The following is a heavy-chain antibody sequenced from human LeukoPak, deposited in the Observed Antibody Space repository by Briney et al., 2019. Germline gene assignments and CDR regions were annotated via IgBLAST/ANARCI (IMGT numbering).Heavy chain of an antibody. D-gene: IGHD3-3*01. Sequence: SEALSLTCTVSGGSISSYYWSWIRQPPGKGLEWIGEINHSGSTNYNPSLKSRVTISVDTSKNQFSLKLSSVTAADTAVYYCARGWNPYYDFWSGYLSPFDYWGQGTLVTVSS. V-gene: IGHV4-34*01. CDR2: INHSGST. CDR3: ARGWNPYYDFWSGYLSPFDY. CDR1: GGSISSYY. J-gene: IGHJ4*02.